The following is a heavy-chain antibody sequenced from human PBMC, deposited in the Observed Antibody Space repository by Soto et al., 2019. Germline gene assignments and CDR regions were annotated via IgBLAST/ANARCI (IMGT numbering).Heavy chain of an antibody. D-gene: IGHD2-15*01. CDR3: ARDRGYCSGGSCYSDYFDY. V-gene: IGHV3-33*01. CDR2: IWYDGSNK. Sequence: GGSLRLSCAASGFTFSSYGMHWVRQAPGKGLEWVAVIWYDGSNKYYADSVKGRFTISRDNSKNTLYLQMNSLRAEDTAVYYCARDRGYCSGGSCYSDYFDYWGQGTLVTVSS. CDR1: GFTFSSYG. J-gene: IGHJ4*02.